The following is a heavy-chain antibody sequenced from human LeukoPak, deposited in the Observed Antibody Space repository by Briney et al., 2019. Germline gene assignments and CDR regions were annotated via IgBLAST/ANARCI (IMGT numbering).Heavy chain of an antibody. D-gene: IGHD2-2*01. CDR3: ARDRGQLLSSSFDY. J-gene: IGHJ4*02. Sequence: GASVKVSCKASGYTFTGYYMHWVRQAPGQGLEWMGWINPNSGGTNYAQKFQGRVTMTRDTSISTAYMELSRLRSEDTAVYYCARDRGQLLSSSFDYWGQGTLVTVSS. CDR2: INPNSGGT. CDR1: GYTFTGYY. V-gene: IGHV1-2*02.